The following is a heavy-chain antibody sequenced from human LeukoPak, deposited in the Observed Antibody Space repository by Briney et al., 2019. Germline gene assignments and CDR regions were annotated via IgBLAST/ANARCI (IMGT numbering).Heavy chain of an antibody. J-gene: IGHJ4*02. CDR1: GFSFNNFA. V-gene: IGHV3-23*01. CDR2: TSGSGGST. Sequence: GGSLRLSCAASGFSFNNFAMSWVRQAPGKGLEWVSVTSGSGGSTYYADSVKGRFTMSRDNSKNTLYLQMNSLRAEDTAVYYCAKDGRIAAADYWGQGTLVTVSS. D-gene: IGHD6-13*01. CDR3: AKDGRIAAADY.